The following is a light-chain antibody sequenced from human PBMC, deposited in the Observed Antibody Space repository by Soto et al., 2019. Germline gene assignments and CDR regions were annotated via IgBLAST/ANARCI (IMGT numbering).Light chain of an antibody. V-gene: IGLV2-14*01. CDR3: SSYTTSSTKV. J-gene: IGLJ2*01. CDR1: SSDVGTYNS. CDR2: DVS. Sequence: QSALTQPASVSGSPGQSITISCTGTSSDVGTYNSVSWYQQHPGKAPKLIIYDVSDRPLGVSNRFSGSKSDNTASLTISGLQAEDEADYYCSSYTTSSTKVFGGGTQLTVL.